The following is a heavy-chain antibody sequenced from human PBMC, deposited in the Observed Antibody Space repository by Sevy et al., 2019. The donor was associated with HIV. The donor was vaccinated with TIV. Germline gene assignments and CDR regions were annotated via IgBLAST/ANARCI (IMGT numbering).Heavy chain of an antibody. V-gene: IGHV3-23*01. CDR1: GFTFSSYA. CDR3: VILGMDFGSGNYPFYYGVDV. CDR2: ISGGDGST. Sequence: GGSLRRSCAASGFTFSSYAMSWVRQAPGKGLEWVSSISGGDGSTYYADSVKGRFSIYRDNSNNKLYLEMNSLRAEEKAVYYCVILGMDFGSGNYPFYYGVDVWGQGTTVTVSS. D-gene: IGHD3-3*01. J-gene: IGHJ6*02.